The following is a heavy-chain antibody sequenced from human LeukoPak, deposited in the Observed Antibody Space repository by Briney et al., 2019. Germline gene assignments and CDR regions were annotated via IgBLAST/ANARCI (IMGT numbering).Heavy chain of an antibody. CDR1: GGSISSSSYY. Sequence: PSETLSLTCTVSGGSISSSSYYWGWIRQPPGKGLEWIGYIYYSGSTNYNPSLKSRVTISVDTSKNQFSLKLSSVTAADTAVYYCARTPTKNYWYFDLWGRGTLVTVSS. CDR2: IYYSGST. D-gene: IGHD5-24*01. V-gene: IGHV4-61*05. CDR3: ARTPTKNYWYFDL. J-gene: IGHJ2*01.